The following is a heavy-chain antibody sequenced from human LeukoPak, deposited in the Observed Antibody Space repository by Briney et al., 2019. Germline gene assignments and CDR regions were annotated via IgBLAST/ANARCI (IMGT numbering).Heavy chain of an antibody. Sequence: GGSLRLSCAASGFTFDDYAMHWVRQAPGKGLERVSGISWNSGSIGYADSVKGRFTISRDNAKNSLYLQMNSLRAEDTALYYCARSSRELGGYAPWELMPPFDYWGQGTLVTVSS. CDR2: ISWNSGSI. CDR1: GFTFDDYA. CDR3: ARSSRELGGYAPWELMPPFDY. J-gene: IGHJ4*02. V-gene: IGHV3-9*01. D-gene: IGHD1-7*01.